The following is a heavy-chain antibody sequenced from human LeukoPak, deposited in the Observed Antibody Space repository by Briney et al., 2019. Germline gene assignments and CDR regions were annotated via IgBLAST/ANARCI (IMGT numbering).Heavy chain of an antibody. CDR1: GLDFSSYA. D-gene: IGHD6-19*01. Sequence: GASLRLSCAASGLDFSSYAMSWVRQAPGKGLEWVSAISGSGGSTYYADSVKGRFTISRDNSKNTLYLQMNSLRAEDTAVYYCARPRYGSGYLFDYWGRGTLVTVSS. J-gene: IGHJ4*02. CDR2: ISGSGGST. CDR3: ARPRYGSGYLFDY. V-gene: IGHV3-23*01.